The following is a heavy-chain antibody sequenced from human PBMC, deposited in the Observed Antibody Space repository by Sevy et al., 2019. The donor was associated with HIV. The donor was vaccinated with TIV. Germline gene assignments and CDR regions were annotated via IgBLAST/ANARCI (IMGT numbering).Heavy chain of an antibody. CDR1: GFIFSHYG. CDR3: ARDREAVAGPDGSFDY. J-gene: IGHJ4*02. D-gene: IGHD6-19*01. CDR2: IWYDGSHE. Sequence: GGSLRLSCAASGFIFSHYGMHWVHQAPGKGLEWVALIWYDGSHEYYVDSVKGRFTISRDDFKNTLYLQMNSLRAEDTALYYCARDREAVAGPDGSFDYWGQGTLVTVSS. V-gene: IGHV3-33*01.